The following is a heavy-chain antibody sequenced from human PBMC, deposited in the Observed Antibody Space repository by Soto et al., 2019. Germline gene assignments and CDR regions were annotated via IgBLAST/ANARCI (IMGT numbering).Heavy chain of an antibody. J-gene: IGHJ4*02. CDR2: IYYSGST. D-gene: IGHD4-17*01. V-gene: IGHV4-59*01. CDR3: ARALVTTYYDY. CDR1: GGSISSYY. Sequence: SETLSLTCTVSGGSISSYYWSWIRQPPGKGLEWIGYIYYSGSTNYNPSLKSRVTISVDTSKNQFSLKLSSVTAADTAVYYCARALVTTYYDYWGQGTLVTVSS.